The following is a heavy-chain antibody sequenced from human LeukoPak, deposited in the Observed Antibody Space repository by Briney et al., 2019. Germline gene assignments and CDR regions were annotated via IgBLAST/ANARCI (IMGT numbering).Heavy chain of an antibody. D-gene: IGHD3-22*01. J-gene: IGHJ4*02. CDR3: ARHYYDRSDSYAFDY. CDR1: GGSISGYY. CDR2: FISSGNS. V-gene: IGHV4-59*08. Sequence: PSDTLSLTCTHCGGSISGYYWRCIRQPPGKGLDWIGWFISSGNSNYNPSLKTRVTISEHTSVNQFSLKLSSVTAADTAVYYCARHYYDRSDSYAFDYWGQGTLVTVSS.